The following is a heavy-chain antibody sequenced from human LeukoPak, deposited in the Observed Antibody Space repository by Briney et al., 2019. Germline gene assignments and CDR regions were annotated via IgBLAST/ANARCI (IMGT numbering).Heavy chain of an antibody. CDR2: IYTSGST. CDR1: GGSISSGSYY. V-gene: IGHV4-61*02. D-gene: IGHD3-22*01. J-gene: IGHJ3*02. Sequence: SETLSLTCTVSGGSISSGSYYWSWIRQPAGKGLEWIGRIYTSGSTNYNPSLKSRVTISVDTSKNQFSLKLSSVTAADTAVYYCARETYYYDSSGIQEAFDIWGQGTMVTVSS. CDR3: ARETYYYDSSGIQEAFDI.